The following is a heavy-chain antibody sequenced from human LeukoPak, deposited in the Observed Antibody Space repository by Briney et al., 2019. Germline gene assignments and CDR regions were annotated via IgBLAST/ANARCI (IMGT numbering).Heavy chain of an antibody. V-gene: IGHV4-38-2*02. CDR1: DYSISSGYY. J-gene: IGHJ5*02. CDR3: ARVPGPNWFDP. Sequence: SETLSLTCTVSDYSISSGYYWGWIRQPPAKGLEWIGSMYHSGSTYHNPSLKSRVTISVDTSKNQFSLKLSSVTAADTAIYYCARVPGPNWFDPWGQGTLVTVSS. CDR2: MYHSGST.